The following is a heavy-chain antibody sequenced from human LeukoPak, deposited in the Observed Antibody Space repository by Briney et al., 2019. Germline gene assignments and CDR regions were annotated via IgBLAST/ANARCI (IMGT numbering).Heavy chain of an antibody. V-gene: IGHV3-20*04. D-gene: IGHD3-3*01. CDR3: ARVLVPSFAIQYYFDY. Sequence: PGGSLRLSCAASGFTFSSYEMNWVRQAPGKGLEWVSGINWNGGSTGYADSVKGRFTISRDNAKNSLYLQMNSLRAEDTALYYCARVLVPSFAIQYYFDYWGRGTLVTVSS. CDR2: INWNGGST. J-gene: IGHJ4*02. CDR1: GFTFSSYE.